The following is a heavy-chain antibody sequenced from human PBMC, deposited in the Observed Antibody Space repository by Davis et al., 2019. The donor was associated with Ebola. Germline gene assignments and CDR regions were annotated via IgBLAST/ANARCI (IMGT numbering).Heavy chain of an antibody. CDR3: AREAGAFDI. D-gene: IGHD6-13*01. V-gene: IGHV1-3*04. CDR2: INTGNGNT. Sequence: ASVKVSCNASGYSFTNYAIHGVRQAPGQRLEWMGWINTGNGNTEDSQKFQGRVTITRDTSARTGYMELSSLRSEDTAVYYCAREAGAFDIWGQGTMVTVSS. J-gene: IGHJ3*02. CDR1: GYSFTNYA.